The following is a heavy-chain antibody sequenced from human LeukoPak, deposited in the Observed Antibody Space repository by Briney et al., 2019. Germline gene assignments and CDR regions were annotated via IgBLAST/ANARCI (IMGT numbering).Heavy chain of an antibody. CDR2: IYYSGST. V-gene: IGHV4-59*01. CDR3: ARVYGSGSYRGFDY. J-gene: IGHJ4*02. D-gene: IGHD3-10*01. Sequence: PSETLSLTCTVSGGSISSYYWSWIRQPPGKGLEWIGYIYYSGSTNYNPSLKSRVTISVDTSKNQFSLKLSSVTAADTAVYYCARVYGSGSYRGFDYWGQGTLVTVSS. CDR1: GGSISSYY.